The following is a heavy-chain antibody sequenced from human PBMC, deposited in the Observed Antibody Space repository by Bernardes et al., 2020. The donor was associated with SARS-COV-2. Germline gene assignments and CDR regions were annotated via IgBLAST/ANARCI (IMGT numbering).Heavy chain of an antibody. Sequence: SETLSLTCTVSGGSISSYYWSWIRQPSGKGLEWIGYIYYSGSTNYNPSLKSRVTISVDTSKNQFSLKLSSVTAADTAVYYCARDYNNYVYDYWGQGTLVTVSS. CDR3: ARDYNNYVYDY. J-gene: IGHJ4*02. D-gene: IGHD4-4*01. CDR2: IYYSGST. CDR1: GGSISSYY. V-gene: IGHV4-59*01.